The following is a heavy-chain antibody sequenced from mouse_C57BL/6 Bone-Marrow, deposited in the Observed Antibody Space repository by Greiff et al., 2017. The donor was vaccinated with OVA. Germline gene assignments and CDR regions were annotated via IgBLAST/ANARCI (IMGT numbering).Heavy chain of an antibody. CDR1: GYTFTSYG. CDR2: IYPRSGNT. D-gene: IGHD3-2*02. J-gene: IGHJ3*01. V-gene: IGHV1-81*01. CDR3: ARSKTAQATRSWFAY. Sequence: QVQLQQSGAELARPGASVKLSCKASGYTFTSYGISWVKQRTGQGLEWIGEIYPRSGNTYYNEKFKGKATLTADKSSSTAYMEIRSLTSEDSAVYFCARSKTAQATRSWFAYWGQGTLVTVSA.